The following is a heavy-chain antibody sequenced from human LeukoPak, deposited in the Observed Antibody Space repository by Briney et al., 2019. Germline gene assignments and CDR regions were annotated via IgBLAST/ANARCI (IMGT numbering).Heavy chain of an antibody. D-gene: IGHD6-6*01. CDR3: ARVRSDYSSSSPPDY. Sequence: GGSLRLSCAASGFTFSTYWMHWVRQAPGKGLVWGSRIDNGGSNTLYADSVRGRFTVSRDNAKNTLYLQMNSLRADDTAIYYCARVRSDYSSSSPPDYWGQGTPVTVSS. V-gene: IGHV3-74*01. J-gene: IGHJ4*02. CDR1: GFTFSTYW. CDR2: IDNGGSNT.